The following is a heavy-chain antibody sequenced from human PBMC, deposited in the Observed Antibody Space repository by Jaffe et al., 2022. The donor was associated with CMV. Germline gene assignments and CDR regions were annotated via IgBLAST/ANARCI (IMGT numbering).Heavy chain of an antibody. D-gene: IGHD5-12*01. V-gene: IGHV3-11*06. Sequence: QVQLVESGGGLVKPGGSLRLSCAASGFTFSDYYMSWIRQAPGKGLEWVSYISSSSSYTNYADSVKGRFTISRDNAKNSLYLQMNSLRAEDTAVYYCARDLTMWVATIGAFDIWGQGTMVTVSS. CDR2: ISSSSSYT. CDR3: ARDLTMWVATIGAFDI. CDR1: GFTFSDYY. J-gene: IGHJ3*02.